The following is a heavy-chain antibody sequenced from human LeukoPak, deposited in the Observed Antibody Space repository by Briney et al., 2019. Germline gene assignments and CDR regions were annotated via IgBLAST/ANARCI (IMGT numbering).Heavy chain of an antibody. D-gene: IGHD5-12*01. Sequence: ASVKVSCKASGYTFTGYYMHWVQQAPGQGLEWMGWINPNSGGTNYAQKFQGRVTMTRDTSISTAYMELSRLRSDDTAVYYCARDRKVATISDYYYYYMDVWGKGTTVTISS. CDR3: ARDRKVATISDYYYYYMDV. CDR1: GYTFTGYY. J-gene: IGHJ6*03. CDR2: INPNSGGT. V-gene: IGHV1-2*02.